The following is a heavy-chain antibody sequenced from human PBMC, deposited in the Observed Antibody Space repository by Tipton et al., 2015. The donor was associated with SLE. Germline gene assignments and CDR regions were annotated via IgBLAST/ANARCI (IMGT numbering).Heavy chain of an antibody. CDR3: AKARERWLQSYFDY. CDR1: GFNFDEYA. J-gene: IGHJ4*02. Sequence: RSLRLSCAASGFNFDEYAMHWVRQAPGKGLEWVSSISWNSGGIGYADSVKGRFTISRDNARNSLYLQMNSLRADDTALYYCAKARERWLQSYFDYWGQGTLVTVSS. V-gene: IGHV3-9*01. CDR2: ISWNSGGI. D-gene: IGHD5-24*01.